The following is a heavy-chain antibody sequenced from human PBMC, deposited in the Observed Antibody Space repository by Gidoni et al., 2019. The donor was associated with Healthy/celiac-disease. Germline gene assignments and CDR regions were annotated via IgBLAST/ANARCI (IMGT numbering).Heavy chain of an antibody. Sequence: QVQLQQWGAGLLKPSETLSLTCAVYGGSFSGYYWSWIRQPPGKGLEWIGEINHSGSTNYNPSLKSRVTISVDTSKNQFSLKLSSVTAADTAVYYCARPRECSGGSCYHFDYWGQGTLVTVSS. V-gene: IGHV4-34*01. D-gene: IGHD2-15*01. CDR3: ARPRECSGGSCYHFDY. J-gene: IGHJ4*02. CDR1: GGSFSGYY. CDR2: INHSGST.